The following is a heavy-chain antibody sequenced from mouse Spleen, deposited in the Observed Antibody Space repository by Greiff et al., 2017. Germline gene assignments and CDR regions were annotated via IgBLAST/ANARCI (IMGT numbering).Heavy chain of an antibody. J-gene: IGHJ4*01. CDR3: ARTPLYDYAMDY. D-gene: IGHD1-3*01. V-gene: IGHV1-69*01. Sequence: QVQLQQPGAELVMPGASVKLSCKASGYTFTSYWMHWVKQRPGQGLEWIGEIDPSDSYTNYNQKFKGKATLTVDKSSSTAYMQLSSLTSEDSAVYYCARTPLYDYAMDYWGQGTSVTVSS. CDR1: GYTFTSYW. CDR2: IDPSDSYT.